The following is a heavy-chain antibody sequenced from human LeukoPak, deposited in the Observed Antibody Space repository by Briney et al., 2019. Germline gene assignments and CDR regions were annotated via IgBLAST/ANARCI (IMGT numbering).Heavy chain of an antibody. CDR2: IYYSGST. CDR1: GGSISRTSYY. V-gene: IGHV4-39*01. CDR3: ASSTATTYNWFDP. J-gene: IGHJ5*02. D-gene: IGHD4-17*01. Sequence: PSETLSLTCTVSGGSISRTSYYWGWIRQPPGKGLEWIGSIYYSGSTYYNPSLKSRVTISVDTSKNQFSLKLRSVTAADTAVYYCASSTATTYNWFDPWGQGTLVTVSS.